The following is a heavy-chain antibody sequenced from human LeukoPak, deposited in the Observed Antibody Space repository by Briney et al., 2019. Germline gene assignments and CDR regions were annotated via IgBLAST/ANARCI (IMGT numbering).Heavy chain of an antibody. Sequence: SETLSLTCTVSGGSISSYYWSWIRQPPGKGLEWSGYISYTGNANYNPSLRSRVTISVGASKNQFSLKLSSVTAADTAVYYCARPPNPYTSGPLDYWGQGTLVTVSS. CDR1: GGSISSYY. CDR2: ISYTGNA. J-gene: IGHJ4*02. D-gene: IGHD3-22*01. V-gene: IGHV4-59*12. CDR3: ARPPNPYTSGPLDY.